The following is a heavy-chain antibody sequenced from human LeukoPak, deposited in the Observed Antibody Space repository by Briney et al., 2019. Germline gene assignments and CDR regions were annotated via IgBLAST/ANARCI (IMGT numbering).Heavy chain of an antibody. J-gene: IGHJ4*02. D-gene: IGHD6-19*01. CDR3: AKDNRRHYTSGPNPDSLH. CDR1: GFTFSTYW. CDR2: ISWNSGSI. V-gene: IGHV3-9*01. Sequence: GGSLRLSCSASGFTFSTYWMSWVRQAPGKGLEWVSGISWNSGSIDYADSVKGRFTISRDNAKNSLYLQMNSLRVEDTAFYYCAKDNRRHYTSGPNPDSLHWGQGALVTVSS.